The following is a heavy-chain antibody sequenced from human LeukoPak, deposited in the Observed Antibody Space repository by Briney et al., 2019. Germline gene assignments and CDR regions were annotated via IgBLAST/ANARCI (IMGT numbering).Heavy chain of an antibody. J-gene: IGHJ5*02. D-gene: IGHD6-13*01. Sequence: AGGSLRLSCAASGFTFSSYSMNWVRQAPGKGLEWVSSISSSSSYIYYADSVKGRFTISRDNAKNSLYLQMNSLRAEDTAVYYCARGWVAAAGRWFDPWGQGTLVTVSS. CDR3: ARGWVAAAGRWFDP. CDR2: ISSSSSYI. CDR1: GFTFSSYS. V-gene: IGHV3-21*01.